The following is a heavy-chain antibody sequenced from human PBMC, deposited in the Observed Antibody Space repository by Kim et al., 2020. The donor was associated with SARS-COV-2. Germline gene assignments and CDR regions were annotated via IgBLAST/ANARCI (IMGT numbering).Heavy chain of an antibody. Sequence: GSTNYNPSLKSRVTISVDTSKNQFSLKLSSVTAADTAVYYCARDRGWLHYWGQGTLVTVSS. CDR2: GST. V-gene: IGHV4-59*01. J-gene: IGHJ4*02. D-gene: IGHD5-12*01. CDR3: ARDRGWLHY.